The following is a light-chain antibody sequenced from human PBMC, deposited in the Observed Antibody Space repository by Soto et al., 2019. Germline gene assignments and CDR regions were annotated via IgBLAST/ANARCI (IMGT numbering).Light chain of an antibody. J-gene: IGLJ1*01. Sequence: QSALTQPASVSASPGQSITIPCTGTSSDVGSYNLVSWFQQHPGKVPKLLIYEGTKRPSGLSDRFSGSKSGTTASLTISGLQAEDEANYYCYSHEGENLYVFGTGTKVTVL. CDR1: SSDVGSYNL. CDR3: YSHEGENLYV. V-gene: IGLV2-23*01. CDR2: EGT.